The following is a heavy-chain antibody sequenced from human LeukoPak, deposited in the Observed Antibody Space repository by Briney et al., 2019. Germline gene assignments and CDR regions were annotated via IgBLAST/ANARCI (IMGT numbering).Heavy chain of an antibody. Sequence: GGSLRLSCAASGFTFRSYTMSWVRQAPGKGLEWVSSITFSSTYIYYADSVNGRITISRDNAKNSLYLQINSLRAEDTAVYYCARDKYFEITMVRGDFDYWGQGTLVTVSS. CDR2: ITFSSTYI. J-gene: IGHJ4*02. V-gene: IGHV3-21*01. CDR1: GFTFRSYT. D-gene: IGHD3-10*01. CDR3: ARDKYFEITMVRGDFDY.